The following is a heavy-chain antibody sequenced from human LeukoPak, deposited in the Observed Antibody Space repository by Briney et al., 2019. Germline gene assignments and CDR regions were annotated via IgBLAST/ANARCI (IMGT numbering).Heavy chain of an antibody. CDR1: GGTFSSYA. Sequence: ASVKVSCKASGGTFSSYAISWVRQAPGQGLEWMGGIIPIFGTANYAQKFQGRVTITADESTSTAYMELSSLRPEDTAVYYCASEPLAYCGGDCYSPFDYWGQGTLVTVSS. J-gene: IGHJ4*02. D-gene: IGHD2-21*01. CDR2: IIPIFGTA. CDR3: ASEPLAYCGGDCYSPFDY. V-gene: IGHV1-69*13.